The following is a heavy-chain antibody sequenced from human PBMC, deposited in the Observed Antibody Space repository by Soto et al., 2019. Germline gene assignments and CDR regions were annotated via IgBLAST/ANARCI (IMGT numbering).Heavy chain of an antibody. D-gene: IGHD3-3*01. CDR3: AKTQLRFLEWLETDY. CDR1: GFTFDDYA. V-gene: IGHV3-9*01. Sequence: GGSLRLSCAASGFTFDDYAMHWVRQAPGKGQEWVSGISWNSGSIGYADSVKGRFTISRDNAKNSLYLQMNSLRAEDTALYYCAKTQLRFLEWLETDYWGQGTLVTVSS. CDR2: ISWNSGSI. J-gene: IGHJ4*02.